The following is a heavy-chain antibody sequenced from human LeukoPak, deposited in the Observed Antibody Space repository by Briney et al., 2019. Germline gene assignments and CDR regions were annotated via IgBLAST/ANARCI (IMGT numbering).Heavy chain of an antibody. CDR3: ATTFSGYVSSWPEYFQH. D-gene: IGHD6-13*01. J-gene: IGHJ1*01. CDR1: GVSISNY. V-gene: IGHV4-59*08. Sequence: PSETLSLTCTVSGVSISNYWSWIRQPPGKGLEWIGYYYYSGNTNYNPSLKSRVTISADTSKNQFSLRLFSVTASDTAVYYCATTFSGYVSSWPEYFQHWGQGTLVTVSS. CDR2: YYYSGNT.